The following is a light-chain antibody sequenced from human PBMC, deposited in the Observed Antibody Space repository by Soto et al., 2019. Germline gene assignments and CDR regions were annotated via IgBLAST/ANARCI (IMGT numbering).Light chain of an antibody. Sequence: DIQMTQSPSTLSASVGDRVTITCRASQSISSWLAWYQQKPGKAPKLLIYKASSLESGVPSRFSGSRSGTEFTLTISSLQPDDFATYYCQQYNYYPLTFGGGTKVEIK. CDR1: QSISSW. V-gene: IGKV1-5*03. CDR2: KAS. CDR3: QQYNYYPLT. J-gene: IGKJ4*01.